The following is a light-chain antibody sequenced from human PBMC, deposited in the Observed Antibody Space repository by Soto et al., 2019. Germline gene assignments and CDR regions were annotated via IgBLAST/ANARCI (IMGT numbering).Light chain of an antibody. CDR2: GAS. CDR3: QQYDNWPWT. CDR1: QSISDT. J-gene: IGKJ1*01. Sequence: EIVLTQSPATLSLSLGERATLSCRASQSISDTLAWYQQKPGQAPRLLIHGASTRAPGFPARFSGSGPGTDFTLTISSLQSEDFAVYYCQQYDNWPWTFGQGTKVDIK. V-gene: IGKV3-15*01.